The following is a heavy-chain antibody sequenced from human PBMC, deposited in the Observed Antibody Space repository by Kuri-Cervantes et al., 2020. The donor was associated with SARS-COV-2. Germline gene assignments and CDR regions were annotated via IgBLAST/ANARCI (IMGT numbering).Heavy chain of an antibody. CDR3: AEEAKIVVDY. D-gene: IGHD1-26*01. V-gene: IGHV3-30*18. CDR2: ISYDGSNK. Sequence: GSLRRPSCAASGFTFSIYGMHLVRQAPGKGLEWVAVISYDGSNKYYADSVKGRFTISRDNSKNTLYLQMNSLRAEDTAVYYCAEEAKIVVDYWGQGTLVTVSS. J-gene: IGHJ4*02. CDR1: GFTFSIYG.